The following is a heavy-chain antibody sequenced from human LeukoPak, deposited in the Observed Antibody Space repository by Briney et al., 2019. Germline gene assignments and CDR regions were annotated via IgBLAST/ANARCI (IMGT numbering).Heavy chain of an antibody. Sequence: ASVKVSCKASGHTFTSYDINWVRQATGQGLEWMGWMNPNSGNTGYAQKFQGRVTMTRNTSISTAYMELSSLRSEDTAVYYCARALGYYYDSSGYSLWGQGTLVTVSS. CDR1: GHTFTSYD. CDR2: MNPNSGNT. V-gene: IGHV1-8*01. CDR3: ARALGYYYDSSGYSL. D-gene: IGHD3-22*01. J-gene: IGHJ4*02.